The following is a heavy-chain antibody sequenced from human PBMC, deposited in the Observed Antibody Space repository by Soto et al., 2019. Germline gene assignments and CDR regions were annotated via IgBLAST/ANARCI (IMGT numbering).Heavy chain of an antibody. CDR1: GGSFSGYY. D-gene: IGHD5-18*01. V-gene: IGHV4-34*01. CDR3: ARGPDTAMVTVAFDI. CDR2: INHSGST. J-gene: IGHJ3*02. Sequence: SETLSLTCAVYGGSFSGYYWSWIRQPPGKGLEWIGEINHSGSTNYNPSLKSRVTISVDTSKNQFSLKLSSVTAADTAVYYCARGPDTAMVTVAFDIWGQGTMVTVSS.